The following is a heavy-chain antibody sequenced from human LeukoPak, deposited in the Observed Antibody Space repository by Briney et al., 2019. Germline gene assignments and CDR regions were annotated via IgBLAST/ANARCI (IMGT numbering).Heavy chain of an antibody. Sequence: GGSLRLSCAASGFTVSSNYMSWVRQAPGKGLEWVSVIYSGGSTYYADSVKGRFTISRDNSKNTLYLQMNSLRAEDTAVYYCAREWRHTGYSSGWETGNFDYWGQGTLVTVSS. CDR3: AREWRHTGYSSGWETGNFDY. J-gene: IGHJ4*02. V-gene: IGHV3-66*01. CDR2: IYSGGST. CDR1: GFTVSSNY. D-gene: IGHD6-19*01.